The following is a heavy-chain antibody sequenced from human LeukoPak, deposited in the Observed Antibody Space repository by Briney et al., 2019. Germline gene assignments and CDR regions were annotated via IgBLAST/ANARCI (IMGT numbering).Heavy chain of an antibody. J-gene: IGHJ5*02. Sequence: PGGSLRLSCAASGFTFSSYAMSWVRQAPGKGLEWVSAISGSGGSTYYADSVKGRFTISRDNSKNTLYLQMNRLRAEDTAVYYCAKASGYSSGWYWFDPWGQGTLVTVSS. D-gene: IGHD6-19*01. CDR1: GFTFSSYA. CDR3: AKASGYSSGWYWFDP. V-gene: IGHV3-23*01. CDR2: ISGSGGST.